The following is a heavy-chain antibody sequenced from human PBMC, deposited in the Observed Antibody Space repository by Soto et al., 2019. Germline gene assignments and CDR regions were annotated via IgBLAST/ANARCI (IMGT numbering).Heavy chain of an antibody. D-gene: IGHD1-26*01. Sequence: SETLSLTCTVSGGSVSSTSYYWTWIRQPPGKGLEWIGYIHYSGSTNYNPSLKSRVAISVDTSKNHFSLKLSSVTAADTAVYYYARAWEHLDFDYRGKGALVTVSS. CDR3: ARAWEHLDFDY. CDR1: GGSVSSTSYY. V-gene: IGHV4-61*01. CDR2: IHYSGST. J-gene: IGHJ4*02.